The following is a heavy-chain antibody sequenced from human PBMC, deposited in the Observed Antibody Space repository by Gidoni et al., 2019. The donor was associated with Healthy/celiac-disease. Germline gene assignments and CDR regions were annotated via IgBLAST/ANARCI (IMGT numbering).Heavy chain of an antibody. D-gene: IGHD3-22*01. V-gene: IGHV3-23*01. CDR2: TSGSGGST. J-gene: IGHJ6*02. Sequence: EVQLLESGGGLVQPGGSLRLSCAASGFTFRSYAIRWVRPGPGQGLEWVSATSGSGGSTFDGDSVKCRFTISRDKSKNTLYLQMNSLRAEDTAVYYCAKEDWDYYDSSGYQKITTYYYYGMDVWGQGTTVTVSS. CDR3: AKEDWDYYDSSGYQKITTYYYYGMDV. CDR1: GFTFRSYA.